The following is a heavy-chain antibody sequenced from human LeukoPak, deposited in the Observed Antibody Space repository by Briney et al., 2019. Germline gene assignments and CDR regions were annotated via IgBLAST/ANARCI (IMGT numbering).Heavy chain of an antibody. D-gene: IGHD4-17*01. V-gene: IGHV1-46*01. CDR2: INPSGGST. J-gene: IGHJ3*02. Sequence: ASVKVSCKASGYTFTSYYMHWVRQAPGQGLEWTGIINPSGGSTSYAQKFQGRVTMTRDTSTSTVYMELSSLRSEDTAVYYCARDRELSYGDTLGWAFDIWGQGTMVTVSS. CDR1: GYTFTSYY. CDR3: ARDRELSYGDTLGWAFDI.